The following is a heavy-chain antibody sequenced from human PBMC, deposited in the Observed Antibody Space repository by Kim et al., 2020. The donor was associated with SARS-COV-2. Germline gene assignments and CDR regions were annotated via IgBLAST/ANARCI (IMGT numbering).Heavy chain of an antibody. J-gene: IGHJ4*02. CDR3: ARAPNIAAAAHLDY. D-gene: IGHD6-13*01. Sequence: AQGFTGRFVFSLDTSVSTAYLQISSLKAEDTAVYYCARAPNIAAAAHLDYWGQGTLVTVSS. V-gene: IGHV7-4-1*02.